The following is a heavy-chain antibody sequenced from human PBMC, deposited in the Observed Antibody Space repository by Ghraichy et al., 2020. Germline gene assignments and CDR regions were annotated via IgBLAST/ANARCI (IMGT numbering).Heavy chain of an antibody. CDR2: IIPIFGTA. D-gene: IGHD1-14*01. CDR3: AALRALTHLGYYYYYMDV. Sequence: SVKVSCKASGGTFSSYAISWVRQAPGQGLEWMGGIIPIFGTANYAQKFQGRVTITADESTSTAYMELSSLRSEDTAVYYCAALRALTHLGYYYYYMDVWGKGTTVTVSS. V-gene: IGHV1-69*13. CDR1: GGTFSSYA. J-gene: IGHJ6*03.